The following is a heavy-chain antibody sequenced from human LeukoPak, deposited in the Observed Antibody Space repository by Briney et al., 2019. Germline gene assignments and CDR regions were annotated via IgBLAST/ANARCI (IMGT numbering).Heavy chain of an antibody. Sequence: ASVNVSCKASGYTFTGYHIHWVRQAPGQGLEWMGWINPNSGGTNYAQKFQGRVTMTRDTSINTVYMELSRLGSDDTAVYYCARQDRVSPSFPNNWFDPWGQGTLVTVSS. V-gene: IGHV1-2*02. J-gene: IGHJ5*02. CDR2: INPNSGGT. CDR1: GYTFTGYH. D-gene: IGHD2-2*01. CDR3: ARQDRVSPSFPNNWFDP.